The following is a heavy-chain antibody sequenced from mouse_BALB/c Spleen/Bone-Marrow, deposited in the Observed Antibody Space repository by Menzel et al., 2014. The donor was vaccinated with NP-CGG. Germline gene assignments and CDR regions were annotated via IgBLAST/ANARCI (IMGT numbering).Heavy chain of an antibody. J-gene: IGHJ3*01. V-gene: IGHV5-12-2*01. CDR1: GFTFSSYT. D-gene: IGHD4-1*01. CDR3: ATGTFAY. Sequence: VKLEESGGGLVQPGGSLKLSCAASGFTFSSYTMSWVRQTPEKRLEWVAYISNGGGSTYYPDTVKGRFTISRDNAKNTLYLQMSSLKSEDTAMYYCATGTFAYLGQGTPVTASS. CDR2: ISNGGGST.